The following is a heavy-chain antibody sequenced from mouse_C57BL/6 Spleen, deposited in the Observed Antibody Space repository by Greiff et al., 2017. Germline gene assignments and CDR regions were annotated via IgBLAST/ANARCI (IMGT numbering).Heavy chain of an antibody. Sequence: QVQLQQSGAELVKPGASVKISCKASGYAFSSYWMNWVKQRPGKGLEWIGQIYPGDGDTNYNGKFKGKATLTADKSSSTAYMQLSSLTSEDSAVYFCARPLGLRPYFDYWGQGTTLTVSS. CDR2: IYPGDGDT. CDR1: GYAFSSYW. D-gene: IGHD2-4*01. J-gene: IGHJ2*01. V-gene: IGHV1-80*01. CDR3: ARPLGLRPYFDY.